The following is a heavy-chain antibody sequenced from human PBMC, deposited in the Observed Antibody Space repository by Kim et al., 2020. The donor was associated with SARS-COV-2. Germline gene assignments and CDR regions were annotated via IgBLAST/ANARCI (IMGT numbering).Heavy chain of an antibody. J-gene: IGHJ3*02. Sequence: GGSLRLSCAASGFTFDDYAMHWVRQAPGKGLEWVSGISWNSGSIGYADSVKGRFTISRDNAKNSLYLQMNSLRAEDTALYYCAKGATHSTFSMIVSPDDAFDIWGQGTMVTVSS. CDR1: GFTFDDYA. CDR3: AKGATHSTFSMIVSPDDAFDI. CDR2: ISWNSGSI. V-gene: IGHV3-9*01. D-gene: IGHD3-22*01.